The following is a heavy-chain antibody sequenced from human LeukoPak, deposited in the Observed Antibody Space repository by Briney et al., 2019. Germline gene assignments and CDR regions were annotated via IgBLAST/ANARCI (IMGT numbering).Heavy chain of an antibody. J-gene: IGHJ5*02. CDR3: ARAMVRGVMDP. Sequence: SETLSLTCTVSGGSISSYYWSWIRQPPGKGLEWIGYIYYSGSTNYNPSLKSRVTISVDTSKNQFSLKLSSVTAADTAVYYCARAMVRGVMDPWGQGTLVTVSS. V-gene: IGHV4-59*01. CDR1: GGSISSYY. D-gene: IGHD3-10*01. CDR2: IYYSGST.